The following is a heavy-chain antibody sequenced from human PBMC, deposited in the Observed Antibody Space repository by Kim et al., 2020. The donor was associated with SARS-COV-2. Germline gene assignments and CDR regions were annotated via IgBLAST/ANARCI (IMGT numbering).Heavy chain of an antibody. V-gene: IGHV1-2*02. CDR2: INPNSGGT. J-gene: IGHJ5*02. CDR3: ARGPSGSSSP. CDR1: GYTFSDYY. D-gene: IGHD6-13*01. Sequence: ASVKVSCKASGYTFSDYYVHWVRQAPGQGLEWMGWINPNSGGTNFAQKFRGRVTMTRDTSISTAYMELSSLTSEDTAVYYCARGPSGSSSPWGQGTLVTV.